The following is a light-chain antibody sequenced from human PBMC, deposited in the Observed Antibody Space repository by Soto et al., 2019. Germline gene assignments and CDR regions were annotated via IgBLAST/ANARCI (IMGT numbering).Light chain of an antibody. CDR2: AAS. Sequence: EVVLTQSPGTLSLSPGERATLSCRASQSVSSSYVAWYQQKPGQAPRLLIYAASTRATGLPARFSGSGSGTEFTLTISSLQSEDFAVYSCQQYNNWPLTFGQGTKVDIK. CDR1: QSVSSS. J-gene: IGKJ1*01. CDR3: QQYNNWPLT. V-gene: IGKV3-15*01.